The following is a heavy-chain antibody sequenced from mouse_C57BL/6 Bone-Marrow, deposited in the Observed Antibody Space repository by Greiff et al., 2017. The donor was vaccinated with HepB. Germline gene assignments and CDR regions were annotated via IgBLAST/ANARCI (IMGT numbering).Heavy chain of an antibody. J-gene: IGHJ3*01. CDR2: ISSGSSTI. D-gene: IGHD1-1*01. Sequence: EVHLVESGGGLVKPGGSLKLSCAASGFTFSDYGMHWVRQAPEKGLEWVAYISSGSSTIYYADTVKGRFTISRDNATNTLFLQMTRLRSEDTAMYYCARGYYYGSSPFAYWGQGTLVTVSA. V-gene: IGHV5-17*01. CDR3: ARGYYYGSSPFAY. CDR1: GFTFSDYG.